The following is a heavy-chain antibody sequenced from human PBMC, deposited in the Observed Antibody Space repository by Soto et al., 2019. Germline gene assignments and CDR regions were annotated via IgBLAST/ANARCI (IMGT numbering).Heavy chain of an antibody. D-gene: IGHD4-17*01. CDR2: ITGSGANT. V-gene: IGHV3-23*01. CDR3: AKDVSRAWYGEAEVGY. CDR1: GFTFNNYA. Sequence: EVQLLESGGGLVQPGGSLRLSCVASGFTFNNYAMLWVRQAPGKGLEWVSSITGSGANTYHADSVKGRFTISRDNSKNTRYLQMNSLRAEDTAVYFCAKDVSRAWYGEAEVGYWGQGTLVTVSS. J-gene: IGHJ4*02.